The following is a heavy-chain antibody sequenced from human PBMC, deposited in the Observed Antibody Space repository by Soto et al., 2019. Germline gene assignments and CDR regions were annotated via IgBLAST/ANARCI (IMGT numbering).Heavy chain of an antibody. CDR3: AIGGSSGSYAGY. D-gene: IGHD1-26*01. CDR2: TNAYNGNT. J-gene: IGHJ4*02. V-gene: IGHV1-18*01. Sequence: QVQLVQSGAEVKKPGASVKVSCKASGYTFTSYGISWGRQAPGQGLEWMGWTNAYNGNTNYAQKLHGSVTMITDTSTSTAYVVLRSLSSDDTAVYYCAIGGSSGSYAGYWGQGTLVTVSS. CDR1: GYTFTSYG.